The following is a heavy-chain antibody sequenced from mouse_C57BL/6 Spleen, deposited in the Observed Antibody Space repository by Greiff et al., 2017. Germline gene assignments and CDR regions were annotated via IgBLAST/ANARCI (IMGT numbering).Heavy chain of an antibody. J-gene: IGHJ4*01. CDR1: GYAFSSSW. V-gene: IGHV1-82*01. Sequence: VQLQESGPELVKPGASVKISCKASGYAFSSSWMNWVKQRPGKGLEWIGRIYPGDGDTNYNGKFKGKATLTADKSSSTAYMQRSSLTSEDSAVYFCAREESNYYGSSYGAMDYWGQGTSVTVSS. D-gene: IGHD1-1*01. CDR2: IYPGDGDT. CDR3: AREESNYYGSSYGAMDY.